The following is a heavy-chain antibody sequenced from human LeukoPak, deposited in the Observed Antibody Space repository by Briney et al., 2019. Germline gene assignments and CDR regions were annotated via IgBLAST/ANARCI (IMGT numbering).Heavy chain of an antibody. J-gene: IGHJ4*02. V-gene: IGHV1-3*01. Sequence: ASVKVSCKASGYTFTSYAMHWVRQAPGQRLEWMGWINAGNGNTKYSQKFQGRVTITRDTSASTAYMELSSLRSEDTAVYYCARGDSSGYYYDLDYWGQGTLVTVSS. CDR2: INAGNGNT. CDR3: ARGDSSGYYYDLDY. D-gene: IGHD3-22*01. CDR1: GYTFTSYA.